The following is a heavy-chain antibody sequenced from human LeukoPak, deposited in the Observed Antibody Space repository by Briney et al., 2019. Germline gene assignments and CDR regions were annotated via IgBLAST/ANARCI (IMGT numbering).Heavy chain of an antibody. J-gene: IGHJ4*02. D-gene: IGHD1/OR15-1a*01. CDR3: AREAGAGTGSYYFDY. V-gene: IGHV4-61*01. CDR2: IYYSGST. Sequence: KPSETLSLTCTVSGYSISSGYYWSWIRQPPGKGLEWIGYIYYSGSTNYNPSLKSRVTISVDTSKNQFSLKLSSVTAADTAVYYCAREAGAGTGSYYFDYWGQGTLVTVSS. CDR1: GYSISSGYY.